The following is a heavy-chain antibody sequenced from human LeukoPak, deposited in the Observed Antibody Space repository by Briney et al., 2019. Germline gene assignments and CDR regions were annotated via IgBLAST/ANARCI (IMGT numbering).Heavy chain of an antibody. CDR2: IIPILGIA. CDR3: ARTGYSSSYLFDP. V-gene: IGHV1-69*04. J-gene: IGHJ5*02. D-gene: IGHD6-13*01. CDR1: GGTFSSYA. Sequence: ASVKVSCKASGGTFSSYAISWGRQAPGQGLEWMGRIIPILGIANYAQKFQGRVTITADKSTSTAYMELSSLRSEDTAVYYCARTGYSSSYLFDPWGQGTLVTVSS.